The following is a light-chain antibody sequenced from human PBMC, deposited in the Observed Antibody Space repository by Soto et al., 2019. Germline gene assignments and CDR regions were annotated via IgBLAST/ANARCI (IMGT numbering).Light chain of an antibody. CDR3: QQRSKWPLT. CDR2: DAS. V-gene: IGKV3-11*01. J-gene: IGKJ4*01. Sequence: EIVLTQSPATLSLSPGERAALSCRASQSVSSSLVWYQQKPGQAPRLLIYDASNRATGIPARFSGSGSGTDFILTISSLEPEDFAVYYCQQRSKWPLTFAGGTKVEIK. CDR1: QSVSSS.